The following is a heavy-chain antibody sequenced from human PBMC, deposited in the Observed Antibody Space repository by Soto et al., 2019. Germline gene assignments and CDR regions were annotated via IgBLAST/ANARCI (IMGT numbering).Heavy chain of an antibody. CDR2: ISSSSGTI. D-gene: IGHD6-6*01. CDR1: GFTFSSYS. J-gene: IGHJ4*02. Sequence: GGSLRLSCAASGFTFSSYSMNWVRQAPGKGLEWVSYISSSSGTIYYADSVKGRFTISRDNAKNSLYLQMNSLRDEDTAVYYCARDFEYSSSYYFDYWGQGTLVTVSS. CDR3: ARDFEYSSSYYFDY. V-gene: IGHV3-48*02.